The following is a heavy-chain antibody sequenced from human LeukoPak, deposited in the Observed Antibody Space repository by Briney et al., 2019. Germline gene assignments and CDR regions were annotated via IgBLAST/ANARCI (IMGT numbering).Heavy chain of an antibody. V-gene: IGHV1-18*01. J-gene: IGHJ3*02. Sequence: AASVKVSCKASGYTFTSYGISWVRQAPGQGLDWMGWISAYNGNTNYAQKLQGRVTMTTDTSTSTAYMELRSLRSDDTAVYYCARSRIAVALDAFDIWGQGTMVTVSS. CDR2: ISAYNGNT. D-gene: IGHD6-19*01. CDR1: GYTFTSYG. CDR3: ARSRIAVALDAFDI.